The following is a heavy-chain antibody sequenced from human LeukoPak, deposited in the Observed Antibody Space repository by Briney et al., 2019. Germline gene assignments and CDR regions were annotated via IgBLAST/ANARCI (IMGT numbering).Heavy chain of an antibody. Sequence: GGSLRLSCAASGFTVSSNYMSWVRQAPGKGLEWVSVIYSGGSTYYADSVKGRFTISRDNSKGTVNLQMNSLTSEDTAVYYCARDAGSAWISWFDSWGQGSLVAVSS. CDR2: IYSGGST. V-gene: IGHV3-53*05. D-gene: IGHD6-19*01. CDR1: GFTVSSNY. CDR3: ARDAGSAWISWFDS. J-gene: IGHJ5*01.